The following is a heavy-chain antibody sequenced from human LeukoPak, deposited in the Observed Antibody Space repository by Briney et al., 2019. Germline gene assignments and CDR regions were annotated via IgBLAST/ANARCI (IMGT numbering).Heavy chain of an antibody. D-gene: IGHD3-3*01. CDR1: GFTFSSYA. CDR2: ISYDGSNK. V-gene: IGHV3-30-3*01. CDR3: ARPIPTGFWSGYYKGYYFDY. Sequence: GGSLRLSCAASGFTFSSYAKHWVRQAPGKGLEWVAVISYDGSNKYYADSVKGRFTISRDNSKNTLYLQMNSLRAEDTAVYYCARPIPTGFWSGYYKGYYFDYWGQGTLVTVSS. J-gene: IGHJ4*02.